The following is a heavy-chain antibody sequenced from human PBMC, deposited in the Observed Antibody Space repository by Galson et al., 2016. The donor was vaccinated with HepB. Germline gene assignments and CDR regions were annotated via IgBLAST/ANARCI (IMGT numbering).Heavy chain of an antibody. D-gene: IGHD6-13*01. Sequence: SLRLSCAASGFTFSSYWMSWVRQAPGKGLEWLANIKQDGSEKYYVDSVRGRFTISRDNAMNSLYLHMSSLRAEDTALYYCTRTIPATAGIDWGQGTLVTVSS. V-gene: IGHV3-7*04. CDR2: IKQDGSEK. J-gene: IGHJ4*02. CDR1: GFTFSSYW. CDR3: TRTIPATAGID.